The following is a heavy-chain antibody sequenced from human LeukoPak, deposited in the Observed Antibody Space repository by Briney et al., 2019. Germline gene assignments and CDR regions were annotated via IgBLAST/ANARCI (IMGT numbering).Heavy chain of an antibody. CDR1: GLSFSTYD. D-gene: IGHD1-26*01. CDR3: ARDLIVGGTAILGY. CDR2: IGSSTRTT. V-gene: IGHV3-48*03. J-gene: IGHJ4*02. Sequence: PGGSLRLSCAASGLSFSTYDMTWVRQAPGKGLEWVSYIGSSTRTTYYAESLKGRFIISRDNAKNSLYLQMDSLRAEDTAVYYCARDLIVGGTAILGYWGQGTLVTVSS.